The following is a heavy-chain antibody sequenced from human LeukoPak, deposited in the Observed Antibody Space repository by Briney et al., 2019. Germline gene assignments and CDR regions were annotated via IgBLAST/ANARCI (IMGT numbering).Heavy chain of an antibody. CDR2: ISISSSYI. V-gene: IGHV3-21*04. D-gene: IGHD6-13*01. CDR1: GFTFSSYS. CDR3: AKQIIAAAGTGIDY. J-gene: IGHJ4*02. Sequence: GGSLRLSCAASGFTFSSYSMNWVRQAPGKGLEWVSSISISSSYISYADSVKGRFTISRDNAKNSLYLQMNSLRAEDTAVYYCAKQIIAAAGTGIDYWGQGTLVTVSS.